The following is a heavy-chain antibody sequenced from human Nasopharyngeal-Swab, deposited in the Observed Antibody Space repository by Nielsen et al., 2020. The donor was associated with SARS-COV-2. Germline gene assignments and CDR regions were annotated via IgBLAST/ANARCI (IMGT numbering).Heavy chain of an antibody. CDR2: ISRSGSTI. V-gene: IGHV3-48*03. CDR1: GFTFSSYE. J-gene: IGHJ4*02. CDR3: AKDQGTLVTTWFSVY. D-gene: IGHD4-17*01. Sequence: GGSLRLSCAASGFTFSSYEMNWVRQAPGKGLEWVSYISRSGSTIDYADSVKGRFTISRDNAKNSLYLQMNSLRADDTGVYYCAKDQGTLVTTWFSVYWGQGALVTVSS.